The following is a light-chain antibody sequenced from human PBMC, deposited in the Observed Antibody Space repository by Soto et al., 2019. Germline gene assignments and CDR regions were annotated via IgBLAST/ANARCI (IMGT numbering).Light chain of an antibody. Sequence: EIVMTQSPATLSVSPGERATLSCRASQSVSSNVAWYQQKPGQAPRLLIYGASTRATGIPARFSGSGSGTEFTLTISRLQSEDFAVYYCQQYNNWPLTFGQGTKVDIK. V-gene: IGKV3-15*01. CDR3: QQYNNWPLT. J-gene: IGKJ1*01. CDR1: QSVSSN. CDR2: GAS.